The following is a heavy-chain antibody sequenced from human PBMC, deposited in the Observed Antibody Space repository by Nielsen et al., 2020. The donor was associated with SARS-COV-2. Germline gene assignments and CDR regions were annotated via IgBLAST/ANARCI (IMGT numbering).Heavy chain of an antibody. CDR1: GGTFSSYA. Sequence: SVKVSYKASGGTFSSYAISWVRQAPGQGLEWMGRIIPILGIANYAQKFQGRVTITADKSTSTAYMELSSLRSEDTAVYYCARDSTMVRGGGGYPGPFDIWGQGTMVTVSS. J-gene: IGHJ3*02. V-gene: IGHV1-69*04. CDR3: ARDSTMVRGGGGYPGPFDI. CDR2: IIPILGIA. D-gene: IGHD3-10*01.